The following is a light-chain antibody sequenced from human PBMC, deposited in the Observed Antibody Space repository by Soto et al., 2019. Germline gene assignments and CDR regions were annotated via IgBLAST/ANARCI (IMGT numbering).Light chain of an antibody. V-gene: IGKV4-1*01. CDR1: QSVLYSSNNNNY. J-gene: IGKJ2*01. CDR2: WAS. CDR3: QHYYTTPRT. Sequence: DIVMTQSPDSLAVSLGERATINCKSSQSVLYSSNNNNYLVWYQQKPGQPPKLLIYWASTRESGVPDRFSGSGSGTDFTLTISSLQAEDVAVYYCQHYYTTPRTFGQGTKLEIK.